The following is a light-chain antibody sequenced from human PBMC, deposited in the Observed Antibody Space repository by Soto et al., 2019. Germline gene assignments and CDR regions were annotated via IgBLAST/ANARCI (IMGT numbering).Light chain of an antibody. CDR3: QQSYIAPWT. Sequence: DVQMTQSPASLSASVGDRVTITCRASQSISAYLNWYQQKPGQAPKLLIYSASNLQSGVPSRFSGSGSGTDFTLTVSSLQPEDFATYHCQQSYIAPWTFGQGTKVEIK. V-gene: IGKV1-39*01. CDR1: QSISAY. J-gene: IGKJ1*01. CDR2: SAS.